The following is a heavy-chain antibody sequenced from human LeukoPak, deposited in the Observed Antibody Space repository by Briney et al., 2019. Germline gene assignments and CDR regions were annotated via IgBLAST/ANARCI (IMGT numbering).Heavy chain of an antibody. CDR3: ARASRYCSGGSCYYFDY. CDR2: IYYSGST. D-gene: IGHD2-15*01. CDR1: GGSISSCDYY. V-gene: IGHV4-30-4*01. Sequence: SETLSLTCTVSGGSISSCDYYWSWIRQPPGKGLEWIGYIYYSGSTYYNPFLKRRVTISVDTSKNQFSLRLSSVTAADTAVYYCARASRYCSGGSCYYFDYWGQGTLVTVSS. J-gene: IGHJ4*02.